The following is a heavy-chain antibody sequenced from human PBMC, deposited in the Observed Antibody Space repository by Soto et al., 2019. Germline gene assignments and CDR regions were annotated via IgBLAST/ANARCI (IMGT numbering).Heavy chain of an antibody. CDR3: GRTYCGVECYPFDY. J-gene: IGHJ4*02. CDR1: AGSISTYY. V-gene: IGHV4-59*01. Sequence: SEPLSLTCTVSAGSISTYYWSCIRQPPGKGLEWIGYIYYSGSTNYTPSLKSRVTISVDTSKNQFSLKLSSVTAAHTAVYYSGRTYCGVECYPFDYWCQGTLVTLSS. CDR2: IYYSGST. D-gene: IGHD2-21*01.